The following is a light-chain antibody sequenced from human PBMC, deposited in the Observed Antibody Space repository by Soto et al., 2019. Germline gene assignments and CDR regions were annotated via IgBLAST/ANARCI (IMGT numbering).Light chain of an antibody. Sequence: DIQMTQSPSTLSASVGDRVTITCRASQTISNWLAWYQQKPGKAPNLLMSDVSSLESGVPSRFSGSGSGTEVTLTISSLQPDDSATYYCQQYNIFPYTFGQGTKLESK. CDR2: DVS. CDR3: QQYNIFPYT. J-gene: IGKJ2*01. CDR1: QTISNW. V-gene: IGKV1-5*01.